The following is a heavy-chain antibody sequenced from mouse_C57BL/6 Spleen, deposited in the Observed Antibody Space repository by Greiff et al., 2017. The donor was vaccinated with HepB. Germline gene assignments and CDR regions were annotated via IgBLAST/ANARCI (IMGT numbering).Heavy chain of an antibody. V-gene: IGHV1-18*01. J-gene: IGHJ4*01. D-gene: IGHD2-5*01. CDR3: ARGDSNPDYYSMDY. Sequence: VQLQQSGPELVKPGASVKIPCKASGYTFTDYNMDWVKQSHGKSLEWIGDINPNNGGTIYNQKFKGKATLTGDKSSSTAYMELRSLTSEDTAVYYCARGDSNPDYYSMDYWGQGTSVTVSA. CDR2: INPNNGGT. CDR1: GYTFTDYN.